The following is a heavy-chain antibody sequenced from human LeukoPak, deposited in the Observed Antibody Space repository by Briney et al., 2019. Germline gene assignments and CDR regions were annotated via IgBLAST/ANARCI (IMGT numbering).Heavy chain of an antibody. CDR3: ARYDWDIDF. Sequence: PGGSLRLSCPASGFTFSDHRMSWIRQAPGKGLEWVSYISSGGRYRNHADSLKGRFTISSDNAKNSLYLQMNSLRAEDTAVYYCARYDWDIDFWGQGTLVTVSS. V-gene: IGHV3-11*03. CDR2: ISSGGRYR. CDR1: GFTFSDHR. D-gene: IGHD3-9*01. J-gene: IGHJ4*02.